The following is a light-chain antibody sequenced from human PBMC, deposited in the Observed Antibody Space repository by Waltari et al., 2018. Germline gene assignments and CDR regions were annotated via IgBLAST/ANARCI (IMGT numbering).Light chain of an antibody. CDR3: QQRSNWPPIT. CDR1: QSVNNY. J-gene: IGKJ5*01. V-gene: IGKV3-11*01. CDR2: DAS. Sequence: EIVLTQSQATLSLSPGERATLSCRASQSVNNYLAWYQQKPCQAPRLLIYDASNRATGIPARCSGSGSGTDFTLTISSLEPEDFAVYYCQQRSNWPPITFGQGTRLDIK.